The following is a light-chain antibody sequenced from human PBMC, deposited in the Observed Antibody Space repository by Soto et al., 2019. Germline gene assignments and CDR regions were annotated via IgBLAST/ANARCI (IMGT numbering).Light chain of an antibody. CDR2: EAS. V-gene: IGKV1-5*03. CDR3: QKYNTYSPWA. CDR1: QSISTW. Sequence: DIQITQSPSTLSASVGDRFTITCLASQSISTWLAWYQQKSGKAPKLIIYEASSLGSGVPSRFSGSGSGTEFTLTIRRLQPDDFATYYCQKYNTYSPWAFGKGNTGDIK. J-gene: IGKJ1*01.